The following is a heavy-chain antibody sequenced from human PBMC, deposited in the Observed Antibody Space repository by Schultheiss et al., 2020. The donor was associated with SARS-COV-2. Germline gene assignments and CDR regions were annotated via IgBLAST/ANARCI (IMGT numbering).Heavy chain of an antibody. CDR1: GFTFSSYA. CDR2: IYSGGST. D-gene: IGHD2-8*01. J-gene: IGHJ4*02. V-gene: IGHV3-23*03. CDR3: AKEKSNGVAPGCY. Sequence: GGSLRLSCAASGFTFSSYAMSWVRQAPGKGLEWVSVIYSGGSTYYADSVKGRFTISRDNSKNTLYLQMNSLRAEDTAVYYCAKEKSNGVAPGCYWGQGTLVTVSS.